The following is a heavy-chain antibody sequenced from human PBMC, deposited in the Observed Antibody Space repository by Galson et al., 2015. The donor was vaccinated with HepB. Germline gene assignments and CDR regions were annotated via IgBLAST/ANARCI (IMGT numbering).Heavy chain of an antibody. V-gene: IGHV3-7*01. CDR2: IKQDGSEK. CDR3: ARDGRYYGSGSYYDY. CDR1: GFTFSSYW. D-gene: IGHD3-10*01. J-gene: IGHJ4*02. Sequence: SLRLSCAASGFTFSSYWMSWVRQAPGKGLEWVANIKQDGSEKYYVDSVKGRFTISRDNAKNSLYLQMNSLRAEDTAVYYCARDGRYYGSGSYYDYWGQGTLVTVSS.